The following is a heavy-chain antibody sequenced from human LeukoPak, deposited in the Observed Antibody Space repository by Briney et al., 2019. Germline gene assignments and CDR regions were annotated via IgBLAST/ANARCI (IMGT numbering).Heavy chain of an antibody. CDR1: GYSFTSYW. J-gene: IGHJ4*02. Sequence: GESLKISCKGSGYSFTSYWLGWVRRMPGKGLEGMGIIYPGDSDTRYSPSFQGQVTISADKSISTAYLQWSSLKASDTAMYYCARAMVRGVIANFDYWGQGTLVTVSS. D-gene: IGHD3-10*01. V-gene: IGHV5-51*01. CDR3: ARAMVRGVIANFDY. CDR2: IYPGDSDT.